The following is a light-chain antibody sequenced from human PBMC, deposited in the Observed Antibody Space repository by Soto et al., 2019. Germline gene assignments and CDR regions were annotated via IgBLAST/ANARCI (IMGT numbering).Light chain of an antibody. V-gene: IGLV6-57*03. CDR3: QSYDSSNQNVV. Sequence: NFMLTQPHSVSESPGKTVTIYCTRSSGSIASNYVQWYQQRPGSAPTTVIYEDDQRPSGVPDRFSGSIDSSSNSASLTISGLKTEDEADYYCQSYDSSNQNVVFGAGTKLTVL. J-gene: IGLJ2*01. CDR1: SGSIASNY. CDR2: EDD.